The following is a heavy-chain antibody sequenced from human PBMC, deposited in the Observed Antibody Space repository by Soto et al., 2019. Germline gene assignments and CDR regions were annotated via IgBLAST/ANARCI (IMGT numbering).Heavy chain of an antibody. J-gene: IGHJ5*02. D-gene: IGHD2-21*02. CDR1: GASIKSTDYY. V-gene: IGHV4-30-4*01. Sequence: SETLSLTCTVSGASIKSTDYYWSWIRQAPGKGLEWIGYVYYTGSTYYNPSLMSRLTISVDTSKNQFSLKLTSVTAAETAVYYRVRTAREGAVAPHWFDRWGQGTQVTVSS. CDR2: VYYTGST. CDR3: VRTAREGAVAPHWFDR.